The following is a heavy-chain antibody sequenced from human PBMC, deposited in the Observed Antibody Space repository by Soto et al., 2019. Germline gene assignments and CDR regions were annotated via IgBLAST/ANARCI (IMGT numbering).Heavy chain of an antibody. Sequence: ASVKVSCKASGYSFTGNSIHWVRQAPGQGLEWMGWISAYNGNTNYAQKLQGRVTMTTDTSTSTAYMELRSLRSEDTAVYYCATEEVGYWGQGTLVTVSS. CDR3: ATEEVGY. V-gene: IGHV1-18*04. CDR2: ISAYNGNT. CDR1: GYSFTGNS. D-gene: IGHD2-2*01. J-gene: IGHJ4*02.